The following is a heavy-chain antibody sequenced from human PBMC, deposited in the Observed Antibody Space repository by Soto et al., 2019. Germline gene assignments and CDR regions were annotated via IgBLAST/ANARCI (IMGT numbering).Heavy chain of an antibody. J-gene: IGHJ4*02. CDR3: ASGHENGYYVRDDY. Sequence: SETLSLTCAVYGGSFSGYYWSWIRQPPGKGLEWIGEINHSGSTNYNPSLQSRVTISVDTSKNQFSLKLSSVTAADTAVYYCASGHENGYYVRDDYWGQGTLVTVSS. D-gene: IGHD3-10*02. CDR1: GGSFSGYY. CDR2: INHSGST. V-gene: IGHV4-34*01.